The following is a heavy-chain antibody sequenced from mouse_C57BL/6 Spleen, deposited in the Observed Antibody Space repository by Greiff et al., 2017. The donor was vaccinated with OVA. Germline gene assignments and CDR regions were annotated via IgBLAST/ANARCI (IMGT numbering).Heavy chain of an antibody. CDR1: GYTFTDYY. CDR2: INPNNGGT. V-gene: IGHV1-26*01. CDR3: ARLSYYGDYYAMDY. J-gene: IGHJ4*01. D-gene: IGHD1-1*01. Sequence: VQLKQSGPELVKPGASVKISCKASGYTFTDYYMNWVKQSHGKSLEWIGDINPNNGGTSYNQKFKGKATLTVDKSSSTAYMELRSLTSEDSAVYYCARLSYYGDYYAMDYWGQGTSVTVSS.